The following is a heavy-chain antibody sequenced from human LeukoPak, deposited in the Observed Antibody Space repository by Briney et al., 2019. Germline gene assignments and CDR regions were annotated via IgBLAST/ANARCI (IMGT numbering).Heavy chain of an antibody. CDR1: GYTFTGYY. V-gene: IGHV1-2*02. CDR3: ARAGITTALLADY. D-gene: IGHD3-10*01. Sequence: ASVKVSCKASGYTFTGYYMHWVRQAPGQGLEWMGWINPNSGGTNYAQKFQGRVTMTRDTSISTAYMELSRLRSDDTAVYYCARAGITTALLADYWGQGTLVTVSS. J-gene: IGHJ4*02. CDR2: INPNSGGT.